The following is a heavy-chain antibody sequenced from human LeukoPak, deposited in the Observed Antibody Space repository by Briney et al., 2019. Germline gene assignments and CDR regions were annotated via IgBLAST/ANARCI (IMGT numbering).Heavy chain of an antibody. CDR1: GGSISSYY. D-gene: IGHD2-2*01. J-gene: IGHJ4*02. Sequence: PSETLSLTCTVSGGSISSYYWSWVRQPAGKGLEWIGRIHTTGGTRYNPSLKSRITMSVDASKNQFSLTLSSVTAADTAMYYCARDLALGYCPSSSCSSPLFDYWGQGTLVTVSS. CDR2: IHTTGGT. CDR3: ARDLALGYCPSSSCSSPLFDY. V-gene: IGHV4-4*07.